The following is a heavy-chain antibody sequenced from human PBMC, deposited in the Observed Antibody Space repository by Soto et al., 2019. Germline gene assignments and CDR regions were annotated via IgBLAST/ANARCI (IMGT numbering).Heavy chain of an antibody. CDR1: GGSFSGYY. V-gene: IGHV4-34*01. CDR3: AGGRKTTVTYYYYYGMDV. CDR2: INHSGST. J-gene: IGHJ6*02. D-gene: IGHD4-17*01. Sequence: SETLSLTCAVYGGSFSGYYWSWIRQPPGKGLEWIGEINHSGSTNYNPSLKSRVTISVDTSKNQFSLKLSSVTAADTAVYYCAGGRKTTVTYYYYYGMDVWGQGTTVTVSS.